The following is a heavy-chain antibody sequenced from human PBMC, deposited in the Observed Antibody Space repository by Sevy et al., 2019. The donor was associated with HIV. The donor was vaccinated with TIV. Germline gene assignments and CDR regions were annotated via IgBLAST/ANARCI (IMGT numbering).Heavy chain of an antibody. Sequence: SETLSLTCAVSDGSVSSGDYYWSWIRQPPGKGLEWIGYVSYIGSTNYSPSLKSRLTISVDTSRNQFSLKLNSVTAADTAVYYCARDRIAAAGGHFDYWGQGILVTVSS. V-gene: IGHV4-61*08. CDR2: VSYIGST. J-gene: IGHJ4*02. D-gene: IGHD6-13*01. CDR3: ARDRIAAAGGHFDY. CDR1: DGSVSSGDYY.